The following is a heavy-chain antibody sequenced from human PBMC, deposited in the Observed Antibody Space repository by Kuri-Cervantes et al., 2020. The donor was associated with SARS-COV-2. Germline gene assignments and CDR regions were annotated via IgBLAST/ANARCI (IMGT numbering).Heavy chain of an antibody. CDR2: ISYDGSNK. D-gene: IGHD5-12*01. Sequence: GGSLRLSCAASGFTFSSYAMHWVRQAPGKGLEWVAVISYDGSNKYYADSVKGRFTISRDNSKNTLYLQMNSLGAEDTAVYYCAREDIAAGVPDYWGQGTLVTVSS. V-gene: IGHV3-30-3*01. J-gene: IGHJ4*02. CDR1: GFTFSSYA. CDR3: AREDIAAGVPDY.